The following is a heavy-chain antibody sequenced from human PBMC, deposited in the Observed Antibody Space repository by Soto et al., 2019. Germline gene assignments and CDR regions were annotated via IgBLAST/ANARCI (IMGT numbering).Heavy chain of an antibody. CDR3: ARVLEDTAMVNDAFDI. Sequence: SQTLSLTCAISGDSVSSNSAAWNWIRQSPSRGLEWLGRTYYRSKWYNDYAVSVKSRITINPDTSKNQFSLQLNSVTPEDTAVYYCARVLEDTAMVNDAFDIWGRGTMVTVSS. CDR2: TYYRSKWYN. CDR1: GDSVSSNSAA. J-gene: IGHJ3*02. D-gene: IGHD5-18*01. V-gene: IGHV6-1*01.